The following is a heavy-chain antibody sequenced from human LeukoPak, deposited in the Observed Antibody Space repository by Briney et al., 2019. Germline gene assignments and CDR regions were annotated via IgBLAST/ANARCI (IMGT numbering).Heavy chain of an antibody. CDR1: GFTFSNFG. V-gene: IGHV3-30*02. D-gene: IGHD2/OR15-2a*01. J-gene: IGHJ3*02. Sequence: GGSLTLSCAASGFTFSNFGMHWVRQAPGKGLGWVAFIRYGGTGDYYPDSVEGRFTVSRDNSKNTLFLRMNSLRHEDTAVYFCAKDASTTSRTHDIWGQGTLVTVSS. CDR3: AKDASTTSRTHDI. CDR2: IRYGGTGD.